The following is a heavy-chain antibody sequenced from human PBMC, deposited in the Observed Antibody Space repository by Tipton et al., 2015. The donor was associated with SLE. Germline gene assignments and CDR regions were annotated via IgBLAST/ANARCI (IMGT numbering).Heavy chain of an antibody. Sequence: TLSLTCTVSGRSINSNSYQWGWIRQPPGKGLEWIGSVYHRGSTSYNPSLKSRVTISVDTSKNQFSLRLNSVTAADTAVYYCARDVEFSTVSIFGVLPWGQGLQVTVSS. CDR2: VYHRGST. J-gene: IGHJ4*02. D-gene: IGHD3-3*01. V-gene: IGHV4-39*07. CDR1: GRSINSNSYQ. CDR3: ARDVEFSTVSIFGVLP.